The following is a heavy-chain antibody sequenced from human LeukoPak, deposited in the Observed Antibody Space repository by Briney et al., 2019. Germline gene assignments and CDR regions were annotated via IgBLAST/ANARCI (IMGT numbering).Heavy chain of an antibody. D-gene: IGHD3-9*01. CDR2: INPNSGGT. CDR3: ARDTGPEYFDWLLSSNWFDP. J-gene: IGHJ5*02. CDR1: GYTFTGYY. V-gene: IGHV1-2*02. Sequence: GASVKVSCKASGYTFTGYYMHWVRQAPGQGLGWMGWINPNSGGTKYAQKFQGRVTLTRAASISTAYMELSRLRSDDTAVYYCARDTGPEYFDWLLSSNWFDPWGQGTLVIVSS.